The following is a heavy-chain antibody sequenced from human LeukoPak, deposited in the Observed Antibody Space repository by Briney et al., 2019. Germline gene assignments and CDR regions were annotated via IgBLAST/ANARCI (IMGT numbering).Heavy chain of an antibody. CDR2: IDHTGST. CDR3: ARVGWELLGPFDH. Sequence: TSETLSLICSVSDDSISIYYWSWIRQPPGKGLEWIGYIDHTGSTNYNPSLNSRVTISRDTSKNHFSLELSSVTAADTAVYYCARVGWELLGPFDHWGQGTLVTVSS. D-gene: IGHD1-26*01. V-gene: IGHV4-59*01. CDR1: DDSISIYY. J-gene: IGHJ4*02.